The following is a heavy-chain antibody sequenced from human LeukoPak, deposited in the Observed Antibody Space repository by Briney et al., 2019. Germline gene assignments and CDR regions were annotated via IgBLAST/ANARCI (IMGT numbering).Heavy chain of an antibody. CDR1: GGSFSGYY. CDR2: INHSGST. CDR3: ARWSPVWGGYRSGPSGWFDP. Sequence: SETLSLTCAVYGGSFSGYYWSWIRQPPGKGLEWIGEINHSGSTNYNPSLKSRVTISVDTSKNQFSLKLSSVTAADTAVYYCARWSPVWGGYRSGPSGWFDPWGQGTLVTVSS. V-gene: IGHV4-34*01. D-gene: IGHD3-16*02. J-gene: IGHJ5*02.